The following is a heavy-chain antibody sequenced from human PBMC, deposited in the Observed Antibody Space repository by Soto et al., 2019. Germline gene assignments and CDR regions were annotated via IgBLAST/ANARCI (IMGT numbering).Heavy chain of an antibody. Sequence: GGSLRLSCAASGFTFSSYGMHWVRQAPGKGLEWVAVIWYDGSNKYYADSVKGRFTISRDNSKNTLYLQMNSLRAEDTAVYYCARDGGPSGDYTADYWGQGTLVTVSS. CDR3: ARDGGPSGDYTADY. CDR1: GFTFSSYG. J-gene: IGHJ4*02. D-gene: IGHD4-17*01. CDR2: IWYDGSNK. V-gene: IGHV3-33*01.